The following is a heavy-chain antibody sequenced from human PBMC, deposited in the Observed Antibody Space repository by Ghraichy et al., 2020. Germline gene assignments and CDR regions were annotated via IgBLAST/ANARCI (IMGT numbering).Heavy chain of an antibody. CDR1: GSTFSSYW. D-gene: IGHD1-26*01. V-gene: IGHV3-7*03. J-gene: IGHJ4*02. CDR2: IKEDGSAK. CDR3: ARAGDVGAVDY. Sequence: LSLTCAASGSTFSSYWMSWVRQAPGKGLEWVANIKEDGSAKYYVDSVRGRFTISRDNAKNSLYLQVNSLRAEDTAVYYCARAGDVGAVDYWGQGTLVTVSS.